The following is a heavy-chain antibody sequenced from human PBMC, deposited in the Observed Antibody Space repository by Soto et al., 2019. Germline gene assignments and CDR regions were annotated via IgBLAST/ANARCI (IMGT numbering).Heavy chain of an antibody. V-gene: IGHV1-69*06. CDR3: ARFAKEENPKLESWYAFDF. D-gene: IGHD6-13*01. J-gene: IGHJ4*02. CDR2: IIPIFGTA. CDR1: GGTFSSYA. Sequence: SVKVSCKASGGTFSSYAISWVRQAPGQGLEWMGGIIPIFGTANYAQKFQGRVTITADKSTSTAYMELSSLRSEDTAMYYCARFAKEENPKLESWYAFDFWGQGTLVTVSS.